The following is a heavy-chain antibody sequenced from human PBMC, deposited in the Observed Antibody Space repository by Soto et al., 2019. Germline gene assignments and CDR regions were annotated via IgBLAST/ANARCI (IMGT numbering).Heavy chain of an antibody. CDR3: AKAPWAYCSGGSCYGMDV. V-gene: IGHV3-30*18. D-gene: IGHD2-15*01. CDR2: ISYDGSNK. J-gene: IGHJ6*02. CDR1: GFTFSSYG. Sequence: GGSLRLSCAASGFTFSSYGMHWVRQAPGKGLEWVAVISYDGSNKYYADSVKGRFTISRDNSKNTLYLQMNSLRAEDTAVYYCAKAPWAYCSGGSCYGMDVWGQGTTVTVS.